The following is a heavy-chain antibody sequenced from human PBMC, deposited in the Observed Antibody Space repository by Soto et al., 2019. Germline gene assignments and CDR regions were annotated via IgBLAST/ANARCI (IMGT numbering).Heavy chain of an antibody. J-gene: IGHJ4*02. Sequence: XGPTLMNPTQTLSLTCTFCLFSLNTGEMYVSWIRQPPGKALEWLALIDWDDDKYYTTSLKTRLTISKDTSKNQVVLTMTNMDPVDTATYYCARVNSEKYLSFEYWGQGTLVTVSS. CDR2: IDWDDDK. V-gene: IGHV2-70*01. CDR3: ARVNSEKYLSFEY. D-gene: IGHD1-26*01. CDR1: LFSLNTGEMY.